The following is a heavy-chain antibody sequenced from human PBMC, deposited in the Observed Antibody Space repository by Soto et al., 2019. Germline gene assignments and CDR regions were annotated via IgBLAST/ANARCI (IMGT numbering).Heavy chain of an antibody. J-gene: IGHJ4*02. V-gene: IGHV3-48*01. CDR3: FTGGDGVTYWGAN. CDR1: GFTFSSYS. Sequence: EVQLVESGGGLVQPGGSLRLSCAASGFTFSSYSMNWVRQAPGKGLEWGSHISISGSTTYYADSVKGRFTISRDNARNSVYLQMTSLRADDTAVYYCFTGGDGVTYWGANWGLGTLVTVSS. CDR2: ISISGSTT. D-gene: IGHD2-8*01.